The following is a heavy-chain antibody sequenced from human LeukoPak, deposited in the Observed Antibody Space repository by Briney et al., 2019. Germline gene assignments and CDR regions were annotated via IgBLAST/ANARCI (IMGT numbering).Heavy chain of an antibody. J-gene: IGHJ5*02. CDR3: IRDFRSADL. CDR1: GFTVAANY. V-gene: IGHV3-74*01. CDR2: IYVDGRTT. Sequence: PGGSLRLSCSVSGFTVAANYMTWVRQPPGKGLVWVSRIYVDGRTTNYADSVKGRFTISRDNAKNTVYLEMNSLSVEDTATYYCIRDFRSADLWGQGTLVAVTS.